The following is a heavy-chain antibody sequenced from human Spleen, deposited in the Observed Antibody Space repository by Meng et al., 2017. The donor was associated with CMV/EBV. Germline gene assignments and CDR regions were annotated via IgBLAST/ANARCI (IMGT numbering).Heavy chain of an antibody. Sequence: QVQLVQSGAEVKKPGASVKVSCKTSGYNFISFGITWVRQAPGQGLEWMGWISAYNGDTNYAQKIQGRVTMTTDTSTSTVCMELRSLRFDDTAIYYCARVYSHALRSDYWGQGTLVTVSS. CDR1: GYNFISFG. CDR3: ARVYSHALRSDY. CDR2: ISAYNGDT. V-gene: IGHV1-18*01. D-gene: IGHD1-26*01. J-gene: IGHJ4*02.